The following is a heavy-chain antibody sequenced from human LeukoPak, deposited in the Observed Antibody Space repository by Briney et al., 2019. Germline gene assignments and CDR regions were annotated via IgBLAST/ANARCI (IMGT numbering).Heavy chain of an antibody. Sequence: GGSLRLSCAASGFTFSSYGMIWVRQAPGKGLEWVAVISYDGSNKYYADSVKGRFTISRDNSKNTLYLQMNTLRTEDTAVYYCAKRSDYGGNWNYFDYWGQGTLVTVSS. V-gene: IGHV3-30*18. CDR1: GFTFSSYG. CDR2: ISYDGSNK. J-gene: IGHJ4*02. CDR3: AKRSDYGGNWNYFDY. D-gene: IGHD4-23*01.